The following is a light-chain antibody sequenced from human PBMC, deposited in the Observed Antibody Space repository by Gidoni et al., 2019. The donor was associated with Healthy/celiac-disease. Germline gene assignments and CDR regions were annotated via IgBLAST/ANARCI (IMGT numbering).Light chain of an antibody. CDR2: DAS. CDR3: QQRSNWPPFT. CDR1: QSISSY. J-gene: IGKJ3*01. Sequence: EIVLTQSPATLSLSPGERATLSCRASQSISSYLAWYQQKPGQAPRLLIYDASNRATGIPARFSGSGSGTDFTLTSSSLEPEDFAVYYCQQRSNWPPFTFGPXTKVDIK. V-gene: IGKV3-11*01.